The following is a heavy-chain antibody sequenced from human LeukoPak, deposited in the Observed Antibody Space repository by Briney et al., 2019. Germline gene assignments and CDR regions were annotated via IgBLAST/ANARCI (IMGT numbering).Heavy chain of an antibody. CDR2: INADGRTT. CDR3: ARVLCSGGYCYYLDY. V-gene: IGHV3-74*01. D-gene: IGHD2-15*01. Sequence: PGGSLRLSCAASGFTFSTYWMHWVRQAPGKGLVWVSRINADGRTTNYADSVKGRFTISRDNAKKTLHLQMNSLKVEDAAVYYCARVLCSGGYCYYLDYWGQGTLVTVSS. CDR1: GFTFSTYW. J-gene: IGHJ4*02.